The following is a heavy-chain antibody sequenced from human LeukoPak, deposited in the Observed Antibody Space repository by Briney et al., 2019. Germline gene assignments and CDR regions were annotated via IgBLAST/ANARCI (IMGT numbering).Heavy chain of an antibody. V-gene: IGHV1-2*02. D-gene: IGHD2-15*01. Sequence: GASVKVSCKASGYTFTGYYMHWVRQAPGQGLEWMGWINPNSGGTNYAQKFQGRVTMTRDTSISTAYMELSTLRSDDTAVYYCASAVCSGGSCYHNLRAFDIWGQGTMVTVSS. CDR3: ASAVCSGGSCYHNLRAFDI. J-gene: IGHJ3*02. CDR2: INPNSGGT. CDR1: GYTFTGYY.